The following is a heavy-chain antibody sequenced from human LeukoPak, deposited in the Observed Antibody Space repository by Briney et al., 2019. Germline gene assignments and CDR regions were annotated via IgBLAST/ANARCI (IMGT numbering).Heavy chain of an antibody. D-gene: IGHD3-22*01. CDR1: GYTLTELS. CDR3: ATDIASSGYYLFDY. CDR2: FDPEDGET. J-gene: IGHJ4*02. V-gene: IGHV1-24*01. Sequence: GASVKVSCKVSGYTLTELSMHWVRQAPGKGLEWMGGFDPEDGETIYAQKFQGRVTMTEDTSTDTAYMELSSLRSEDTAVYYCATDIASSGYYLFDYWGQGTLVTVSS.